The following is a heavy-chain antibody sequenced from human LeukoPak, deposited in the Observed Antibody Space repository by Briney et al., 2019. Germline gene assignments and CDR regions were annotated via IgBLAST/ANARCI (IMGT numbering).Heavy chain of an antibody. CDR2: INPSGGST. CDR3: AGDYYDSSGYYYY. D-gene: IGHD3-22*01. V-gene: IGHV1-46*01. CDR1: GYTFTSYY. Sequence: ASVKVSCKASGYTFTSYYMHWVRQAPGQGLEWMGIINPSGGSTSYAQKLQGRVTMTTDTSTSTAYMELRSLRSDDTAVYYCAGDYYDSSGYYYYWGQGTLVTVSS. J-gene: IGHJ4*02.